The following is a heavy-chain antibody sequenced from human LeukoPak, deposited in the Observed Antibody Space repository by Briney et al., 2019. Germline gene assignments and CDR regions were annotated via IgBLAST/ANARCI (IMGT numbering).Heavy chain of an antibody. CDR2: IRYDGSNK. CDR3: ARGGLYSAKQRFDY. Sequence: PGGSLRLSCAAFGFTFRNYGMHWVRQAPGKGLEWVAFIRYDGSNKYYADSVKGRFTISRDNSKNTVSLQMNSLRTEDTAVYYCARGGLYSAKQRFDYWGQGTLVTVSS. J-gene: IGHJ4*02. V-gene: IGHV3-30*02. D-gene: IGHD4-11*01. CDR1: GFTFRNYG.